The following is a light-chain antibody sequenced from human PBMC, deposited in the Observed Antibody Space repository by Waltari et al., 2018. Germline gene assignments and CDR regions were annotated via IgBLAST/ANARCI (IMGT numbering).Light chain of an antibody. Sequence: QSALTQPASVSGSPGQSITISCTGTSSDVGGSDYVPWYQQHPGKAPKLMVYDVSYRPSGVSNRFSGSKSGNTASLTISGLQAEDESDYYCSSYTTSSTLVFGGGTKLTVL. CDR2: DVS. J-gene: IGLJ2*01. CDR3: SSYTTSSTLV. V-gene: IGLV2-14*03. CDR1: SSDVGGSDY.